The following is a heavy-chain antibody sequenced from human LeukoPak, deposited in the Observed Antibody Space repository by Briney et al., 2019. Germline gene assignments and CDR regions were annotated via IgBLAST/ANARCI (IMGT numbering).Heavy chain of an antibody. D-gene: IGHD2-21*02. V-gene: IGHV3-21*01. CDR2: ISSSSSYI. CDR3: ARDTDPYCGGDCDRDY. CDR1: GFTFSSYS. J-gene: IGHJ4*02. Sequence: GGSLRLSCAASGFTFSSYSMNWVRQAPGKGLEWVSSISSSSSYIYYADSVKGRFTISRDNAKNSLYLQMNNLRAEDTAVYYCARDTDPYCGGDCDRDYWGQGTLVTVSS.